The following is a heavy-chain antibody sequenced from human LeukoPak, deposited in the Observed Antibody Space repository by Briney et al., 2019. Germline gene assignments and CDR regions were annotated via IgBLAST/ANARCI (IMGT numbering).Heavy chain of an antibody. J-gene: IGHJ4*02. CDR3: ARQYGSGSSYTPVVDL. CDR1: GGSFSGYY. V-gene: IGHV4-34*01. CDR2: IYYSGST. Sequence: PSETLSLTCAVYGGSFSGYYWIWIRQPPGKGLEWIGSIYYSGSTYYNPSLKSRVTISVDTSKNQFSLKLNSLTAAETAVYYCARQYGSGSSYTPVVDLWGQGTLVTVSS. D-gene: IGHD3-10*01.